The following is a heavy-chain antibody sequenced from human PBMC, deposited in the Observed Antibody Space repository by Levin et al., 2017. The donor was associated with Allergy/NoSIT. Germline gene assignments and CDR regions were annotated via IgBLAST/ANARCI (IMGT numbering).Heavy chain of an antibody. CDR1: GFTFSRYA. V-gene: IGHV3-23*01. Sequence: SCAASGFTFSRYAMTWVRQAPGKGLEWVSTITSSGGSTYYADSVKGRCAISRDNSKNTLYLQMNSLRAEDSAVYYCAKVPCSGDCFLIDYWGQGILVTVSS. D-gene: IGHD2-21*02. CDR3: AKVPCSGDCFLIDY. CDR2: ITSSGGST. J-gene: IGHJ4*02.